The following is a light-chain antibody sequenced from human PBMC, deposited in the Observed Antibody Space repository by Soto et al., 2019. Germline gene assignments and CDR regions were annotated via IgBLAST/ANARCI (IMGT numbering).Light chain of an antibody. V-gene: IGLV1-40*01. Sequence: QLVLTQPPSVSGATGQRVTISCTGSTSNIGAGFDVHWYRQLPGTAPKVLIYGNTNRPSGVPDRFSGSKSDTSASLAITGLQAEDEADYYCQSYDSSLNNHVFGTGTKLTVL. CDR2: GNT. CDR1: TSNIGAGFD. J-gene: IGLJ1*01. CDR3: QSYDSSLNNHV.